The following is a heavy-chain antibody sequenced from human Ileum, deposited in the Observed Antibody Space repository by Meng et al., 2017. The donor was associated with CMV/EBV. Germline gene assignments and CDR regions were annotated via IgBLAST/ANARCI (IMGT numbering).Heavy chain of an antibody. CDR2: ISYGEFT. Sequence: SETLSLTCTVSGASVSENYCSWIRQSPGKGLEWIGYISYGEFTNSNPSLRSRVSISVDTSKNQLSLTLTSVTAADAAIYYCARGAGYSIYDDWGQGTLVTVSS. J-gene: IGHJ4*02. D-gene: IGHD4-11*01. CDR1: GASVSENY. CDR3: ARGAGYSIYDD. V-gene: IGHV4-59*02.